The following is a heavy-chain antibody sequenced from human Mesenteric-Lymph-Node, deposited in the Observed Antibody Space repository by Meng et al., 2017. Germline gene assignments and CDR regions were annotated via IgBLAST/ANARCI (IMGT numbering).Heavy chain of an antibody. CDR3: ARRPTGIDY. CDR2: IIHGGSP. J-gene: IGHJ4*02. CDR1: GGSLSGAY. D-gene: IGHD2-8*02. V-gene: IGHV4-34*12. Sequence: QAKLQQGGAGLLKPLETLSLTCAVNGGSLSGAYWNWIRQPPGKGLEWIGEIIHGGSPSYNPSLKSRVTISIDTSKNQLSLMLSSVTAADTAVYYCARRPTGIDYWGQGTLVTVSS.